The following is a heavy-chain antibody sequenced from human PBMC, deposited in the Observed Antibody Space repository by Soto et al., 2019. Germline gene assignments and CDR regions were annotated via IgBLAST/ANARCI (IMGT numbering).Heavy chain of an antibody. V-gene: IGHV1-46*01. J-gene: IGHJ4*02. Sequence: QVQLVQSGAEVKKPGASVKVSCKASGYTFTSYYMHWVRQAPGQGLEWMGVINPSGGSTSYAQKFKGRVTMTRETSKSTVYMELRSLSSEDTAVYYCAREGYSSMWYGVDSDYWGQGTLVTVSS. CDR1: GYTFTSYY. CDR2: INPSGGST. CDR3: AREGYSSMWYGVDSDY. D-gene: IGHD6-13*01.